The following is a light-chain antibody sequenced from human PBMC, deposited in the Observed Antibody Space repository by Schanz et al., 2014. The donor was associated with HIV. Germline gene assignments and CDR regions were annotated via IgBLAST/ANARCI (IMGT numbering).Light chain of an antibody. CDR1: QRLSSSY. J-gene: IGKJ4*01. CDR3: QQYTAWPLT. V-gene: IGKV3-20*01. CDR2: ATS. Sequence: EIVLTQSPGSLSLSPGGRATLSCGASQRLSSSYLAWYQQKRDQPPRLVIYATSTRAAGIPDRFSGTGSGTEFTLTISSPQSDDVAVYYCQQYTAWPLTFGGGTKVEI.